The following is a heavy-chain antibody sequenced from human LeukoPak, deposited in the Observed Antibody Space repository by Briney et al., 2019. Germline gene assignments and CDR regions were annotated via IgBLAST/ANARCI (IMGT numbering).Heavy chain of an antibody. Sequence: SESLSLTCAVYGGSFSGYYWSWIRQPPGKGLEWSGEINHSGSTNYNPSLKSRVTISVDTSKNQFSLQLSSVTAADTAVYYCARGLAPVTPRRYCSGGSCYSPFDYWGQGTLATVSS. J-gene: IGHJ4*02. CDR2: INHSGST. V-gene: IGHV4-34*01. D-gene: IGHD2-15*01. CDR3: ARGLAPVTPRRYCSGGSCYSPFDY. CDR1: GGSFSGYY.